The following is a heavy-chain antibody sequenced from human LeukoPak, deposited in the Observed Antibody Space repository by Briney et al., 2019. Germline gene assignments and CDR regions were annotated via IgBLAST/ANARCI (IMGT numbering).Heavy chain of an antibody. Sequence: PGGSLRLSCAASGFTFDDYGMSWVRQAPGKGLEWVSGINWNGGSTGYGDSVKGRFTISRDNAKNSLYLQMNSLRAEDTALCHCVRAARNWFDPWGQGTLVTVSS. V-gene: IGHV3-20*01. CDR2: INWNGGST. CDR3: VRAARNWFDP. J-gene: IGHJ5*02. CDR1: GFTFDDYG.